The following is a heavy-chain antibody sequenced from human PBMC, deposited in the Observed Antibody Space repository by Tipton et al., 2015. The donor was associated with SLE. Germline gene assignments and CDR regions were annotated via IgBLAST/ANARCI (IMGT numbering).Heavy chain of an antibody. V-gene: IGHV3-7*04. Sequence: SLRLSCAASGFTFSSYSMSWVRQAPGKGLEWVANIKQDGSEKYYVDSVKGRFTISRDNAKNSLYLQMNSLRAEDTAVYYCARGYYDYVWGSYRWSYYGMDVWGQGTTVTVSS. CDR1: GFTFSSYS. J-gene: IGHJ6*02. CDR3: ARGYYDYVWGSYRWSYYGMDV. CDR2: IKQDGSEK. D-gene: IGHD3-16*02.